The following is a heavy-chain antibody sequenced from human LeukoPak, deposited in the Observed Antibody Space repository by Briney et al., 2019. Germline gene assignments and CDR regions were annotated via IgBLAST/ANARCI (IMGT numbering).Heavy chain of an antibody. Sequence: GGSLRLSCAASGFTFSTFAMIWVRQPPGKGLEWVSSIFPSGGEIHYADSVRGRFTISRDNSKSTLSLQMNSLRAEDTAVYYCARDSPYYYDSSGYSASWGQGTLVTVSS. CDR2: IFPSGGEI. V-gene: IGHV3-23*01. J-gene: IGHJ5*02. D-gene: IGHD3-22*01. CDR3: ARDSPYYYDSSGYSAS. CDR1: GFTFSTFA.